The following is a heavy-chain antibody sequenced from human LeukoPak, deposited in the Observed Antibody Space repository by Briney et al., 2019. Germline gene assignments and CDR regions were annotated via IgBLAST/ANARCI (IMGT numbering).Heavy chain of an antibody. J-gene: IGHJ5*02. Sequence: PGRSLRLSCAASGFTFSSYAMHWVRQAPGKGLEWVAVISYDGSNKYYADSVKGRFTISRDNSKNTLYLQMNSLRAEDTAVYYCARGPVVVGTLGGFDPWGQGTLVTVSS. V-gene: IGHV3-30-3*01. CDR1: GFTFSSYA. CDR2: ISYDGSNK. CDR3: ARGPVVVGTLGGFDP. D-gene: IGHD1-26*01.